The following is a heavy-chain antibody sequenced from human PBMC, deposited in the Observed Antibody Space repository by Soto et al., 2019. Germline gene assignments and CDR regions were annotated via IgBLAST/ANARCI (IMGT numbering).Heavy chain of an antibody. V-gene: IGHV3-23*01. Sequence: GGSLRLSCASSGFTFSSYAMSLVRQAPGKGLEWVSAISGSGGSTYYADSVKGRFTISRDNSKNTLYLQMNSLRAEDTAIYYCAQSRSPTIFGVVTRDYWGQGTLVTVSS. CDR2: ISGSGGST. D-gene: IGHD3-3*01. J-gene: IGHJ4*02. CDR3: AQSRSPTIFGVVTRDY. CDR1: GFTFSSYA.